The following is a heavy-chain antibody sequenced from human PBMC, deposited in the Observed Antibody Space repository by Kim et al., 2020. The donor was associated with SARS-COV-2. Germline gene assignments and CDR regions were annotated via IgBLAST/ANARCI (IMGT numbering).Heavy chain of an antibody. CDR2: INHSGST. Sequence: SETLSLTCAVYGGSFSGYYWSWIRQPPGKGLEWIGEINHSGSTNYNPSLKSRVTISVDTSKNQFSLKLSSVTAADTAVYYCARDSSSPNWYFDLWGRGTLVTVSS. V-gene: IGHV4-34*01. D-gene: IGHD6-6*01. CDR1: GGSFSGYY. J-gene: IGHJ2*01. CDR3: ARDSSSPNWYFDL.